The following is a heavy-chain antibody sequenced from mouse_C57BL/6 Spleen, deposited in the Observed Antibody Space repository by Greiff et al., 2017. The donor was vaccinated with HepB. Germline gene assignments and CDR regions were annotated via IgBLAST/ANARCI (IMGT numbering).Heavy chain of an antibody. D-gene: IGHD3-2*02. CDR1: GFTFSSYA. CDR2: ISSGGDYI. V-gene: IGHV5-9-1*02. CDR3: TRGGSSGYNYAMDY. J-gene: IGHJ4*01. Sequence: EVKLMESGEGLVKPGGSLKLSCAASGFTFSSYAMSWVRQTPEKRLEWVAYISSGGDYIYYADTVKGRFTISRDNARNTLYLQMSSLKSEDTAMYYCTRGGSSGYNYAMDYWGQGTSVTVSS.